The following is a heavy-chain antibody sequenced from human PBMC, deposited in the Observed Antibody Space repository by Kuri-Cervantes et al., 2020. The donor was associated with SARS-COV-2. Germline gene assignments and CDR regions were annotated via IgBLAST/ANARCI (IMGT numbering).Heavy chain of an antibody. D-gene: IGHD6-19*01. V-gene: IGHV3-53*01. CDR3: ARAGYSTGWFPDWYFDL. CDR1: GFTVSTNY. J-gene: IGHJ2*01. CDR2: IYSGGTT. Sequence: GESLKISCAASGFTVSTNYMSWVRQAPGKGLEWVSIIYSGGTTYYADSVKGRFTISRDNSKNTVNLQMNSLRGEDTALYYCARAGYSTGWFPDWYFDLRGRGTLVTVSS.